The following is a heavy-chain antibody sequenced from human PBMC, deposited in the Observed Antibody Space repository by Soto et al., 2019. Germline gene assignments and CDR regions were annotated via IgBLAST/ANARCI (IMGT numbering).Heavy chain of an antibody. V-gene: IGHV1-18*01. CDR3: ARGRYGDY. J-gene: IGHJ4*02. Sequence: QVHLVQSGAEVKKPGASVKVSCKGSGYAFTTYGITWVRQAPGQGLEWMGWISAHNGNTNYAQKLQGRVTVTRDTSTSTAYMEMRSLRSDDTAVYYCARGRYGDYWGQGALVTVSS. CDR1: GYAFTTYG. CDR2: ISAHNGNT. D-gene: IGHD1-1*01.